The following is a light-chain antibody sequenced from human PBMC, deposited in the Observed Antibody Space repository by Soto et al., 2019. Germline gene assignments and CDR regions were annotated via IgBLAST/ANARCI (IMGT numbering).Light chain of an antibody. Sequence: EIVMTQSPATLSVSPGERATLSCRARETVGTHLSWYQHKPGQAPRLLIYGASNRATGIPARFSGSGSETDFTLTIRSLEPEDSAVYYCHQRYNWLTFGGGTKVDIK. V-gene: IGKV3-11*01. J-gene: IGKJ4*01. CDR3: HQRYNWLT. CDR1: ETVGTH. CDR2: GAS.